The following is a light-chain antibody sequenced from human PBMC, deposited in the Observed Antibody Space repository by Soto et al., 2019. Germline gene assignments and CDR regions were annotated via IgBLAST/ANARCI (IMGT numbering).Light chain of an antibody. J-gene: IGKJ1*01. CDR2: TSS. Sequence: AVQVTQTPSSLSASVGDTVTITCRASEDIRFDVAWYQQKSGRAPRLLIYTSSHLQSGVPSRLSGSASGTEFRVTISALLPDDFTVYDFLQHHSYPWTFGQGTK. CDR1: EDIRFD. CDR3: LQHHSYPWT. V-gene: IGKV1-6*01.